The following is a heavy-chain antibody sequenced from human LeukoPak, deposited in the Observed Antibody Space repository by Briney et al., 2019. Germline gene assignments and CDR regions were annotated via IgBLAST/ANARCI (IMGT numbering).Heavy chain of an antibody. V-gene: IGHV1-2*02. CDR3: ARSGSDAFDI. J-gene: IGHJ3*02. D-gene: IGHD1-26*01. Sequence: GASVKVSCKASGYTFIGYYMHWVRQAPGQGLEWMGWIYPNSGDTKYAQKFQGRVTVTRDTSISTAFMEVSRLTSDDTAVYYCARSGSDAFDIWGQGTMVTVSS. CDR1: GYTFIGYY. CDR2: IYPNSGDT.